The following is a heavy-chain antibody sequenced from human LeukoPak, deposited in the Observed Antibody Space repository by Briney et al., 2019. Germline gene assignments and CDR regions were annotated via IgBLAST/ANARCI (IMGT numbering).Heavy chain of an antibody. D-gene: IGHD2-2*01. J-gene: IGHJ6*03. Sequence: GGSLRLSCAVAGFTLSNAWMSWVRQAPGKGLEWVGRIKSKTDGGTTDYAAAVKGRFTISRDDSKNTLYLQMNSLKTEDTAVYYCTTDLYCSSTSCYFGYYYYMDVWGKGTTVTASS. CDR1: GFTLSNAW. CDR2: IKSKTDGGTT. V-gene: IGHV3-15*01. CDR3: TTDLYCSSTSCYFGYYYYMDV.